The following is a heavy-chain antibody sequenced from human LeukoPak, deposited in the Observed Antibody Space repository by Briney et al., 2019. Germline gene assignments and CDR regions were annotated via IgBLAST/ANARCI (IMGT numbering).Heavy chain of an antibody. Sequence: SETLSLTCTVSGDSISSSSYYWGWIRQPPGKGLEWIASIYSSVTYYNPSLKSRVTISVDTSKNQFSLKLSSVTAADTAVYYCARHVGSEQRLVPFDYWGQGTLVTVSS. J-gene: IGHJ4*02. CDR3: ARHVGSEQRLVPFDY. V-gene: IGHV4-39*01. D-gene: IGHD6-19*01. CDR1: GDSISSSSYY. CDR2: IYSSVT.